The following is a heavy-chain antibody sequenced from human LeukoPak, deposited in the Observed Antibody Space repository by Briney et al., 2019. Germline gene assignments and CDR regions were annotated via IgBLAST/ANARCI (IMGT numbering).Heavy chain of an antibody. V-gene: IGHV1-2*02. CDR2: INPNSGGT. J-gene: IGHJ4*02. D-gene: IGHD3-10*01. Sequence: GASVKVSCKASGYTFTGYYMHWVRQAPGQGLEWMGWINPNSGGTNYAQKFQGRVTMTRDTSISTAYMELSRLRSDDTAVCYCARDWNYYGSGSYPDYWGQGTLVTVSS. CDR3: ARDWNYYGSGSYPDY. CDR1: GYTFTGYY.